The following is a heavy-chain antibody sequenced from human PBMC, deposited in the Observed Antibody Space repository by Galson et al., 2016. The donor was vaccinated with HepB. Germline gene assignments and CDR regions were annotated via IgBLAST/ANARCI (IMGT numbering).Heavy chain of an antibody. CDR3: ARDPSVGGRSLGDH. D-gene: IGHD2-15*01. J-gene: IGHJ4*02. Sequence: SLRLSCAASGFTFSRHWMHWVRQAPGKGLVWVSRINSDGSSTNYADSVNGRFTISRDNAKNTLFLQMNSLRGEDTAVYFCARDPSVGGRSLGDHWGQGTLVTVSS. CDR2: INSDGSST. V-gene: IGHV3-74*01. CDR1: GFTFSRHW.